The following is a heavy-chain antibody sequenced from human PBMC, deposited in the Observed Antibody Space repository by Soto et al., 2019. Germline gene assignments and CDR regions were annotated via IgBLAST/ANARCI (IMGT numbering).Heavy chain of an antibody. CDR1: GFTFSNAW. CDR2: IKSKTDGGTT. J-gene: IGHJ4*02. Sequence: PGGSLRLSCAASGFTFSNAWMSWVRQAPGKGLEWVGRIKSKTDGGTTDYAAPVKGGFIISRDDSKNTLYLQMNSLKIEDTAVYYCTTDYDYGSGRGWRYWGQGTLVTVSS. V-gene: IGHV3-15*01. CDR3: TTDYDYGSGRGWRY. D-gene: IGHD3-10*01.